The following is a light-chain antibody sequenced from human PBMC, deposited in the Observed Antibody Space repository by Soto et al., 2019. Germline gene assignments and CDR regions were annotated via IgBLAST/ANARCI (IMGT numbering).Light chain of an antibody. CDR3: SSYTSSSTSVV. V-gene: IGLV2-14*01. CDR2: DVS. CDR1: SSDVGTYNY. J-gene: IGLJ2*01. Sequence: QSVLTQPASVSGSPGQSITISCTGTSSDVGTYNYVSWYQQHPGKAPKLMIYDVSYRPSGVSDRFSGSKSGNTASLTISGLQAEDEAVYYCSSYTSSSTSVVFGGGTKLTVL.